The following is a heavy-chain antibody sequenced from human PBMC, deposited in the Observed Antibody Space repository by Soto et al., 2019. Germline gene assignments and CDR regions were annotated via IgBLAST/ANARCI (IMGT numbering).Heavy chain of an antibody. V-gene: IGHV3-30*18. CDR3: AKGGRSIVGATTRFY. J-gene: IGHJ4*02. D-gene: IGHD1-26*01. Sequence: QVQLVESGGGVVQPGRSLRLSCAASGFTFSSYGMHWVRQAPGKGLEWVAVISYDGSHKYYADSVKGRFTISRDNSKNTLYLQMNSLRAEDTAVYYCAKGGRSIVGATTRFYWGQGTLVTVSS. CDR1: GFTFSSYG. CDR2: ISYDGSHK.